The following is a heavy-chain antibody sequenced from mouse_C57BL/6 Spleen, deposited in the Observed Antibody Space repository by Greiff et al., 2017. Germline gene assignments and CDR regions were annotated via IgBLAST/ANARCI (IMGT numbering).Heavy chain of an antibody. V-gene: IGHV1-78*01. Sequence: VQGVESDAELVKPGASVKISCKVSGYTFTDHTIHWMKQRPEQGLEWIGYIYPRDGSTKYNEKFKGKATLTADKSSSTAYMQLNSLTSEDSAVYFCAIDGYYDYYAMDYWGQGTSVTVSS. CDR2: IYPRDGST. CDR1: GYTFTDHT. CDR3: AIDGYYDYYAMDY. D-gene: IGHD2-3*01. J-gene: IGHJ4*01.